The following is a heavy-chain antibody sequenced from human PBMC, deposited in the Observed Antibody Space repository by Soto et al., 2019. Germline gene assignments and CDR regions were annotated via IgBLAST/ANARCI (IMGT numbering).Heavy chain of an antibody. D-gene: IGHD4-17*01. CDR2: ISSSSS. CDR3: ARGTTPYFFDY. J-gene: IGHJ4*02. V-gene: IGHV3-11*05. CDR1: GFTFSDYY. Sequence: QVQLVESGGGLVKPGGSLRLSCVASGFTFSDYYMTWIRQAPGKGLEWVSYISSSSSYADSVKGRFILSRDNAKNSLYLEMNSLRAEDTAVYYCARGTTPYFFDYWGQGTLVTVSS.